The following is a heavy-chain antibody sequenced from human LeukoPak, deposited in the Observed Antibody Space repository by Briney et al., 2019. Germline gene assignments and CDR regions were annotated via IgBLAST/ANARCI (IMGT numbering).Heavy chain of an antibody. CDR1: GASISSYY. J-gene: IGHJ3*02. D-gene: IGHD3-22*01. V-gene: IGHV4-59*12. Sequence: SETLSLTCTVSGASISSYYWIWIRQPPGKGLEWIGYIYYSGSTYYNPSLKSRVTISVDTSKNQFSLKLSSVTAADSAVYYCARDRFSIGDGSGHDAFDIWGQGTMVTVSS. CDR3: ARDRFSIGDGSGHDAFDI. CDR2: IYYSGST.